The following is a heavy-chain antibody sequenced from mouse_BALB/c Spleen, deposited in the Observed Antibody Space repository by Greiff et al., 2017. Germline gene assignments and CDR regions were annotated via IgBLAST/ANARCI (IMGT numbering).Heavy chain of an antibody. CDR3: ARGDYGNYASYAMDY. CDR2: IWAGGST. D-gene: IGHD2-1*01. Sequence: VQGVESGPGLVAPSQSLSITCTVSGFSLTSYGVHWVRQPPGKGLEWLGVIWAGGSTNYNSALMSRLSISKDNSKSQVFLKMNSLQTDDTAMYYCARGDYGNYASYAMDYWGQGTSVTVSS. J-gene: IGHJ4*01. CDR1: GFSLTSYG. V-gene: IGHV2-9*02.